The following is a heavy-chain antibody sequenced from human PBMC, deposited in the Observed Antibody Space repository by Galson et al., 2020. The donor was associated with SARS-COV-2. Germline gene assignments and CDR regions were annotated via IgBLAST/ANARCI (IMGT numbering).Heavy chain of an antibody. CDR3: ARLDILSSGYFQH. CDR2: ISSSSSYI. V-gene: IGHV3-21*01. CDR1: GFTFSSYS. J-gene: IGHJ1*01. D-gene: IGHD3-9*01. Sequence: GESLKISCAASGFTFSSYSMNWVRQAPGKGLEWVSSISSSSSYIYYADSVKGRFTISRDNAKNSLYLQMNSLRAEDTAVYYCARLDILSSGYFQHWGQGTLVTVSS.